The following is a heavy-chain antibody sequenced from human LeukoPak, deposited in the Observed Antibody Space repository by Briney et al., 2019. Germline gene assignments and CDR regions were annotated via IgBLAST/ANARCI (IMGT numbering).Heavy chain of an antibody. CDR3: AGGVATISSFDY. Sequence: ASVKVSCKASGGTFSSYAIDWVRQAPGQGLEWMGGIIPIFGTTNYAQKFQGRVTITAVESMRTAYMELSSLRSEDTGVYYCAGGVATISSFDYWGQGTLVTASS. D-gene: IGHD5-12*01. J-gene: IGHJ4*02. CDR1: GGTFSSYA. V-gene: IGHV1-69*13. CDR2: IIPIFGTT.